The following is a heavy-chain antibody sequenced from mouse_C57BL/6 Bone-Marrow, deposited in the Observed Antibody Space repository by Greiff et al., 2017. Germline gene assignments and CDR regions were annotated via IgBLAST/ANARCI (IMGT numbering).Heavy chain of an antibody. Sequence: EVKLVESGGDLVKPGGSLKLSCAASGFTFSSYGMSWVRQTPDKRLEWVATISSGGSYTYYPDSVKGRFTISRDNAKNTLYLQMSSLKSEDTAMYYCARRGTGCDYWGQGTTLTVSS. V-gene: IGHV5-6*02. CDR1: GFTFSSYG. D-gene: IGHD3-3*01. CDR2: ISSGGSYT. CDR3: ARRGTGCDY. J-gene: IGHJ2*01.